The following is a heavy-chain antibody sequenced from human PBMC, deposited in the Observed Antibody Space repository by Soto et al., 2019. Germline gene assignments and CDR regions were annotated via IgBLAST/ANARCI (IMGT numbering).Heavy chain of an antibody. CDR3: TRHAVIPKFQYGPDL. V-gene: IGHV4-59*02. CDR1: GGSVSGYY. J-gene: IGHJ6*02. CDR2: IHYGGTT. D-gene: IGHD2-2*01. Sequence: SETLSLTCTVSGGSVSGYYWSWVRQPPGKGLEWLGYIHYGGTTMYNPSVKSRVTISVDTPRNQFSLRLYSLTAADTAVYYCTRHAVIPKFQYGPDLWGQGITVTVSS.